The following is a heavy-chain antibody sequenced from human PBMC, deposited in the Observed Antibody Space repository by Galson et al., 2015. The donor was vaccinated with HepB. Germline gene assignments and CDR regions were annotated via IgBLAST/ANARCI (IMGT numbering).Heavy chain of an antibody. D-gene: IGHD3-22*01. V-gene: IGHV2-70*01. CDR3: ARETYYYDFSGSYTYYFDH. Sequence: PALVKPTQTLTLTCTFSGFSLSSSRMSVAWIRQSPGKALEWLALIDWDDDIYYRTSLNTRLTISQCTPSNEVVLTVSNMAPVDTATYFCARETYYYDFSGSYTYYFDHWGQGTLVTVAS. CDR2: IDWDDDI. J-gene: IGHJ4*02. CDR1: GFSLSSSRMS.